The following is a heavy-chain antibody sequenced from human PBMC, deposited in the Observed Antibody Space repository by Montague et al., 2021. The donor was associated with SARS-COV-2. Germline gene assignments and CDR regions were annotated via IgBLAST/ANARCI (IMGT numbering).Heavy chain of an antibody. V-gene: IGHV4-34*01. CDR2: INNSGST. CDR1: GGSFSGHY. J-gene: IGHJ6*03. Sequence: SETLSLTCAVYGGSFSGHYWSWIRQPPGKGLERIGEINNSGSTNYNPSLKSRVTIPVAPSKNQFSLKLPSVTAADTAVYYCARGRIEVSMIVVVLTGASYYMDVWGKGTTVTVSS. CDR3: ARGRIEVSMIVVVLTGASYYMDV. D-gene: IGHD3-22*01.